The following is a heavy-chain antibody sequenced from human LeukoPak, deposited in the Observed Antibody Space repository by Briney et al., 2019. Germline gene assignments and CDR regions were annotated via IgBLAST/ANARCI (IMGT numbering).Heavy chain of an antibody. Sequence: GASVTVSFKFSGYTFTHQYLHWVRQAPGQGLEWMGRINPNSGETNYKDKLQGRITMTRATSISTAYLEVTRLTSDDTAVYYCASESYGVKPVGSWGQGTLAIVSS. J-gene: IGHJ5*01. V-gene: IGHV1-2*06. CDR3: ASESYGVKPVGS. CDR1: GYTFTHQY. D-gene: IGHD2-8*01. CDR2: INPNSGET.